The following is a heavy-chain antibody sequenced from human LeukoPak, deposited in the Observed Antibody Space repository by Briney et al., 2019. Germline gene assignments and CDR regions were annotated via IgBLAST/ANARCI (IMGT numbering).Heavy chain of an antibody. CDR3: AKDPSIYDSSGYYFDY. CDR2: TSSDLNVK. Sequence: GGSLRLSCAASGFTFRNYVIHWVRQAPGKGLEWVAVTSSDLNVKLYADSVKGRFTISRDNSKNTLYLQMNSLRAEDTAVYYCAKDPSIYDSSGYYFDYWGQGTLVTVSS. V-gene: IGHV3-30*18. CDR1: GFTFRNYV. J-gene: IGHJ4*02. D-gene: IGHD3-22*01.